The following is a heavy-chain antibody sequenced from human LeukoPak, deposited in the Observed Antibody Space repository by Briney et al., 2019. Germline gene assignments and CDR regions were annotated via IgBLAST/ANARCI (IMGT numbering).Heavy chain of an antibody. D-gene: IGHD3-10*01. V-gene: IGHV3-23*01. Sequence: GGSLRLSCAASGFTFSSYGMSWVRQAPGKGLEWVSGISSSGGSIYYADSVKGRFTISRDNSKNTLYLQMNSLRAEDTAVYYCAKDRGVRGAMSFNYFDYWGQGTLVTVSS. CDR3: AKDRGVRGAMSFNYFDY. J-gene: IGHJ4*02. CDR1: GFTFSSYG. CDR2: ISSSGGSI.